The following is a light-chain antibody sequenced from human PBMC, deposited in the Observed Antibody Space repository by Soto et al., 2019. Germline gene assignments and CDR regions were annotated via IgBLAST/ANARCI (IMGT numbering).Light chain of an antibody. CDR3: QQHAHWPLT. J-gene: IGKJ4*01. V-gene: IGKV3D-20*02. CDR2: DAS. CDR1: QSVSSSY. Sequence: EIVLTQSPGTLSLYPGERATLSCRASQSVSSSYLAWYQQKPGQPPRLLIYDASTRATATPERFSGSGSGTDFTLTISSLEPEDFAVHYCQQHAHWPLTFGGGTKVDIK.